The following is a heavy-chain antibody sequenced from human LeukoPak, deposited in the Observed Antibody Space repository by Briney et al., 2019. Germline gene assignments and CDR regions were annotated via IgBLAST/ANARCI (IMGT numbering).Heavy chain of an antibody. J-gene: IGHJ4*02. CDR2: IWFDGSNK. CDR3: ARDRDWGCSYCSY. D-gene: IGHD7-27*01. Sequence: GRSLRLSCAASGFTFSSYGMHWVRQAPGKGLEWVAVIWFDGSNKYYADSVKGRFTISKDNSKNTLYLQMNSLRAEDTAVYYCARDRDWGCSYCSYWGQGTLVTVSS. V-gene: IGHV3-33*01. CDR1: GFTFSSYG.